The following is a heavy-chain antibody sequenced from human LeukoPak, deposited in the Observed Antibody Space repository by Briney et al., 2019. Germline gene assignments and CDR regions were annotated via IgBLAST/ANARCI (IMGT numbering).Heavy chain of an antibody. CDR1: GFTFSDHY. J-gene: IGHJ5*02. V-gene: IGHV3-11*01. CDR2: IGSSVTSI. CDR3: ARGALNWVDP. Sequence: GGSLRLSCVASGFTFSDHYMSWIRQAPGKGLDWVSYIGSSVTSIYYADSVKGRFTISRDNANNSLYLQMNSLGAEDTAVYYCARGALNWVDPWGQGTLVTVSS.